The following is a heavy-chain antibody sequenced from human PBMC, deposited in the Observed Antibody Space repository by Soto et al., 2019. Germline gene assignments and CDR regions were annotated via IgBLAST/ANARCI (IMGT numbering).Heavy chain of an antibody. V-gene: IGHV4-31*03. CDR3: ARVRYYDSSGYPFLDY. D-gene: IGHD3-22*01. CDR2: IYYTGST. CDR1: GGSISSGGYY. J-gene: IGHJ4*02. Sequence: TSETLSLTCTVSGGSISSGGYYWSWIRQHPGKGLEWIGYIYYTGSTYYNPSLKSRVTISVDTSKNQFSLKLSSVTAADTAVYYCARVRYYDSSGYPFLDYWGQGTLVTVSS.